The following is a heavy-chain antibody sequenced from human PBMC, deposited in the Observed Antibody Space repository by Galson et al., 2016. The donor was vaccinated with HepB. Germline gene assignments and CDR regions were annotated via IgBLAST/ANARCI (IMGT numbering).Heavy chain of an antibody. CDR2: KYYSGST. D-gene: IGHD3-10*01. J-gene: IGHJ4*02. V-gene: IGHV4-39*01. CDR1: GGSISRSSYY. CDR3: ARLVADDSGKWMFYFDD. Sequence: ATLSLTCTVSGGSISRSSYYLGWIRQPPGKGLEWIGSKYYSGSTYFNPYRTSRVTIYVDTAKNQFSLKLISVTAADTAVYYCARLVADDSGKWMFYFDDWGRGTLVTVSS.